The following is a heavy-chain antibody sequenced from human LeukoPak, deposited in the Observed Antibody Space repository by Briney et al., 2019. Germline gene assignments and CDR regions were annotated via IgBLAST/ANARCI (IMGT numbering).Heavy chain of an antibody. CDR1: GYSFTSYW. D-gene: IGHD4-17*01. Sequence: GESLKISCKGSGYSFTSYWITWVRQMPGKGLEWMGRIDPSDSYTNYSPSFQGHVTISADKSISTAYLQWSSLKASDTAMYYCATVTTIYYYYGMDVWGQGTTATVSS. CDR2: IDPSDSYT. CDR3: ATVTTIYYYYGMDV. V-gene: IGHV5-10-1*01. J-gene: IGHJ6*02.